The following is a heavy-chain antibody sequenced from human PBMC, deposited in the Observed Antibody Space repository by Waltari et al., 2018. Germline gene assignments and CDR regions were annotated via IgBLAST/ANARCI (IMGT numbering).Heavy chain of an antibody. CDR1: GGTFSSYA. Sequence: QVQLVQSGAEVKKPGSSVKVSCKASGGTFSSYAISWVRQAPGQGLEWMGGIIPILGIANYAQKFQGRVTITADESTSTAYMELSSLRSEDTAVYYCARARYYYGSGRQGPVDYWGQGTLVTVSS. CDR2: IIPILGIA. CDR3: ARARYYYGSGRQGPVDY. J-gene: IGHJ4*02. V-gene: IGHV1-69*04. D-gene: IGHD3-10*01.